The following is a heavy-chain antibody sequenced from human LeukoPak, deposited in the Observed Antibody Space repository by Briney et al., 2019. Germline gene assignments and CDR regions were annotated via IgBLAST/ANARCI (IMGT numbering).Heavy chain of an antibody. CDR2: IDPSESYT. CDR1: GCIFTSYW. Sequence: GGALEISCKGSGCIFTSYWISWGRQMPGKGLEWMGRIDPSESYTNYSPSFQGHVTISADKSISTAYLQWSSLKASDTAMYYCARHGYCSGGSCYIHFDYWGQGTLVTVSS. J-gene: IGHJ4*02. V-gene: IGHV5-10-1*01. D-gene: IGHD2-15*01. CDR3: ARHGYCSGGSCYIHFDY.